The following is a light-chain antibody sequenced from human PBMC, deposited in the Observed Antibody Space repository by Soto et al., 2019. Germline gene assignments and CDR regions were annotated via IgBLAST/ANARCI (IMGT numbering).Light chain of an antibody. CDR1: QSITIY. Sequence: DIQMTQSTSSLSASIGDRVTITCRASQSITIYLNWYQQRPGTAPKLLIYSTSSLQSGVPSRFSGSGSGTNFTLTISSLQPEDSATYSCQQSYSSPRTFGQGTKVEIK. CDR2: STS. CDR3: QQSYSSPRT. J-gene: IGKJ1*01. V-gene: IGKV1-39*01.